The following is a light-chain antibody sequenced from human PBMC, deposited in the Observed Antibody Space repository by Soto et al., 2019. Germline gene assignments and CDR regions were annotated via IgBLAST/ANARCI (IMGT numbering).Light chain of an antibody. CDR1: QSVSSN. J-gene: IGKJ2*01. CDR3: QQYSDWPPIT. Sequence: EIVMTQSPDTLSVSPGESATPSCTASQSVSSNLAWYQQKPGQAPRLLIYGASTRAAGIPPRFSGSGSGTEFTLAITSLQSEDFAIYYCQQYSDWPPITFGQGTKLES. CDR2: GAS. V-gene: IGKV3-15*01.